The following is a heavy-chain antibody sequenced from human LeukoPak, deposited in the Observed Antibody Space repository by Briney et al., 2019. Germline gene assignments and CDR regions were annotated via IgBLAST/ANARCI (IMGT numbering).Heavy chain of an antibody. V-gene: IGHV3-9*01. D-gene: IGHD4-17*01. CDR1: GFTFDDYA. J-gene: IGHJ4*02. CDR2: ISWNSGSI. Sequence: GGSLRLSCAASGFTFDDYAMHWVRQAPGKGLEWVSGISWNSGSIGYADSVKGRFTISRDNAKNSLYLQMNSLRAGDTALYYCAKGPIMTTVTTYYFDYWGQGTLVTVSS. CDR3: AKGPIMTTVTTYYFDY.